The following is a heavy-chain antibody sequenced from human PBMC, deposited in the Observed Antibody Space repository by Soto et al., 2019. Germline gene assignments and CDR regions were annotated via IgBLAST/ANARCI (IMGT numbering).Heavy chain of an antibody. CDR2: IYYSGST. V-gene: IGHV4-59*01. D-gene: IGHD3-9*01. CDR1: VGAISSYY. CDR3: ARDRLANWFDP. J-gene: IGHJ5*02. Sequence: PSDTRSLTCTVSVGAISSYYWSWIRQPPGKGLEWIGYIYYSGSTKYNPSLKSRVTISVDTSKNQFSLKLSSVTAADTAVYYCARDRLANWFDPWGQGTLVTVSS.